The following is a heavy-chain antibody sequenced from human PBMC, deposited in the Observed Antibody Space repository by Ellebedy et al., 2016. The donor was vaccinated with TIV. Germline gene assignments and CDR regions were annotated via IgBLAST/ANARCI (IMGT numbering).Heavy chain of an antibody. V-gene: IGHV3-23*01. Sequence: GGSLRLSCAASGFTFSNYAMSWVRQTPEKRLEWVSAISGNGGSTYSPDSVRGRFTISRDNSKTTLYLQMSSLRAEDTAIYYCAKLRSGVLPYYSDFWGQGTLVTVSS. CDR2: ISGNGGST. D-gene: IGHD1-26*01. CDR1: GFTFSNYA. CDR3: AKLRSGVLPYYSDF. J-gene: IGHJ4*02.